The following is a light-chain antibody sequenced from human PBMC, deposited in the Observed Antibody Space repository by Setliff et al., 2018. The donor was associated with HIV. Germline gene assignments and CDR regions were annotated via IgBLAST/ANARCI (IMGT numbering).Light chain of an antibody. V-gene: IGLV1-44*01. CDR3: AAWDDTLNGSWV. Sequence: SALTQPPSASGTPGQRVTISCSGSSSNIGSNTVNWYQQLPGTAPKLLIYSNNQRPSGVPDRFSGSKSGTSASLAISGLQSEDEADYYCAAWDDTLNGSWVFGGGTKVTVL. J-gene: IGLJ3*02. CDR1: SSNIGSNT. CDR2: SNN.